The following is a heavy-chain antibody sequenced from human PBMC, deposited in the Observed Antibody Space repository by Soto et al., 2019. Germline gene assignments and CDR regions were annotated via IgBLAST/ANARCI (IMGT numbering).Heavy chain of an antibody. V-gene: IGHV4-31*01. J-gene: IGHJ4*02. Sequence: QVQLQESGPGLVKPSQTLSLTCTVSGGSISSGGYFLTWIRQHPGKGLEGIGYISSSGTTYYNPSLKRQFTILVDTSKNQFNLKLNSVTVADTAVYYCARAGMIRGPILLEHWGPGRRVTVYS. CDR3: ARAGMIRGPILLEH. D-gene: IGHD3-10*01. CDR2: ISSSGTT. CDR1: GGSISSGGYF.